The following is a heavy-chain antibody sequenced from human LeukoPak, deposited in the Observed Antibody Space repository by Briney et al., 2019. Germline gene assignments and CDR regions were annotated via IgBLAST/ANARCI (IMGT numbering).Heavy chain of an antibody. CDR3: AKYAPRRAFDI. CDR1: GFTVSSNY. CDR2: IYSGGST. V-gene: IGHV3-53*01. D-gene: IGHD2-2*01. J-gene: IGHJ3*02. Sequence: GGSLRLSCAASGFTVSSNYMSWVRQAPGKGLEWVSVIYSGGSTYYADSAKGRFTISRDNSKNTLYLQMNSLRAEDTAVYYCAKYAPRRAFDIWGQGTMVTVSS.